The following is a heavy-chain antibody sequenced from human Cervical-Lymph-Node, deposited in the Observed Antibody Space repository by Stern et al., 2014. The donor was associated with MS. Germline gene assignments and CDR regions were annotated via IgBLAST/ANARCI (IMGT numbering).Heavy chain of an antibody. CDR2: TYYTSTWYN. CDR1: GDSVSSNSAA. Sequence: QEQLQQSGPGLVKPSQTLSLTCAISGDSVSSNSAAWNWIRQSPSRGLEWLGRTYYTSTWYNDYAVSVKSRITITPDTSKNQFSLHLDSVTPEDTAVYYCARDSEEMATIFFFDYWGQGTLVTVSS. V-gene: IGHV6-1*01. D-gene: IGHD5-24*01. J-gene: IGHJ4*02. CDR3: ARDSEEMATIFFFDY.